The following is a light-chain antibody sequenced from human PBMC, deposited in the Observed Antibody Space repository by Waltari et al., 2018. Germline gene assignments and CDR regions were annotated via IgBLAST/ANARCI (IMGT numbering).Light chain of an antibody. CDR1: SGSVSTSYY. V-gene: IGLV8-61*01. Sequence: QTVVTQEPSFSVSPGGTVTFTCGLSSGSVSTSYYPSWYQQTPGQAPRTLIYSTNTRPSWVPDRFSGSILGNKAALTITGAQADDESDYYCVLYMGSGISVFGGGTKLTVL. CDR3: VLYMGSGISV. J-gene: IGLJ2*01. CDR2: STN.